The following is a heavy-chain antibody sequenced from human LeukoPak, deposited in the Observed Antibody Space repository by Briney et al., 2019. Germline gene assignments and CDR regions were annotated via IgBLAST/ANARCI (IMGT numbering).Heavy chain of an antibody. V-gene: IGHV1-18*01. D-gene: IGHD6-13*01. CDR3: AILREYSSSWLPYFDY. Sequence: GASVKVSCKASGYTFTSYGISWVRQAPGQGLEWMGWISSYNGNTNYAQKLQGRVTMTTDTSTTTAYMELKSLRSDDTAVYYCAILREYSSSWLPYFDYWGQGTLVTVSS. CDR1: GYTFTSYG. J-gene: IGHJ4*02. CDR2: ISSYNGNT.